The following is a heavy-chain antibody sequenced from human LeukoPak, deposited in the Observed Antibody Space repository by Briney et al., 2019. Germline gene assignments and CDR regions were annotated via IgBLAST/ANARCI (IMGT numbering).Heavy chain of an antibody. J-gene: IGHJ4*02. Sequence: PSETLSLTCTVSGGSISSYYWSWIRQPPGKGLEWIGYLYNSGSTIYNPSLKSRVTISVDTSTNQFSLKLTSVTAADTAVYYCARHFQVTATPFDYWGQGTLVTVSS. CDR1: GGSISSYY. V-gene: IGHV4-59*01. CDR2: LYNSGST. CDR3: ARHFQVTATPFDY. D-gene: IGHD2-21*02.